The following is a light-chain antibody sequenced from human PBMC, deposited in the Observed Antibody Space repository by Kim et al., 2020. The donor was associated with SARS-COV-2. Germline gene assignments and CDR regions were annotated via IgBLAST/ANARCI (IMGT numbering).Light chain of an antibody. CDR3: QVWDSSSDHHYV. J-gene: IGLJ1*01. Sequence: PGKTARITFGGNNIGSKSVHWYQQKPGQAPVLVIYYDSDRPSGIPERFSGSNSGNTATLTISRVEAGDEADYYCQVWDSSSDHHYVFGTGTKVTVL. V-gene: IGLV3-21*04. CDR1: NIGSKS. CDR2: YDS.